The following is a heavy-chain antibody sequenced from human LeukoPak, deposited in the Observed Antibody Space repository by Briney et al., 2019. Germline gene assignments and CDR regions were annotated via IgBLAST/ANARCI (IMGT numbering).Heavy chain of an antibody. D-gene: IGHD3-10*01. CDR3: ARDSGEVGKTTWFGELLPDY. CDR1: GYTFTSYA. CDR2: INTNTGNP. J-gene: IGHJ4*02. V-gene: IGHV7-4-1*02. Sequence: ASVKVSCKASGYTFTSYAMNWVRQAPGQGLEWMGWINTNTGNPTYAQGFTGRFVFSLDTSVSTAYLQISSLKAEDTAVYYCARDSGEVGKTTWFGELLPDYWGQGTLVTVSS.